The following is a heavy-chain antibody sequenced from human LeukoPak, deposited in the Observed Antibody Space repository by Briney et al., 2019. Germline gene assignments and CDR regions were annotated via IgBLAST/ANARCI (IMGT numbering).Heavy chain of an antibody. CDR3: ARVPIAVAGTYYYYGMDV. J-gene: IGHJ6*02. CDR1: GFTLSSNY. D-gene: IGHD6-19*01. Sequence: GGSLRLSCAASGFTLSSNYMSWVRQAPGKGLEWVSVIYSGGSTYYADSVKGRFTISRDNSKNTLYLQMNSLRAEDTAVYYCARVPIAVAGTYYYYGMDVWGQGTTVTVSS. V-gene: IGHV3-53*01. CDR2: IYSGGST.